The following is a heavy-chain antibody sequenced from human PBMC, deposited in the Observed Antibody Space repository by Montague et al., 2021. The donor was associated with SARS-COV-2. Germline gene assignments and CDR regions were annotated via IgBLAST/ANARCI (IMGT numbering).Heavy chain of an antibody. CDR2: IDDSGST. CDR3: ARRGRKLLPVTTTIGGFDI. J-gene: IGHJ3*02. V-gene: IGHV4-39*02. D-gene: IGHD4-17*01. CDR1: GGSISSNNYY. Sequence: SETLSLTCTVSGGSISSNNYYWDWIRQPPGKGLEWIGSIDDSGSTYYNLSLKSRVTISVDTSKNHFSLKLNSVTAADTAVYYCARRGRKLLPVTTTIGGFDIWGQGTMVTVSS.